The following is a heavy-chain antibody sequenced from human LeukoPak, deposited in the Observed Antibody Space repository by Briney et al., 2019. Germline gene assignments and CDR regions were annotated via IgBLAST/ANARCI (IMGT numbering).Heavy chain of an antibody. J-gene: IGHJ4*02. V-gene: IGHV3-7*05. Sequence: PGGSLRLSCTASGFTFSNCWMSWVRQPPGKGLEWVAFIKRGGSEKHYVDSVKGRFTISRDNTKNSLYLQMNSLRGEDTAVYYCARVPWNDAYLDNRGQASLVTDS. CDR3: ARVPWNDAYLDN. D-gene: IGHD1-1*01. CDR1: GFTFSNCW. CDR2: IKRGGSEK.